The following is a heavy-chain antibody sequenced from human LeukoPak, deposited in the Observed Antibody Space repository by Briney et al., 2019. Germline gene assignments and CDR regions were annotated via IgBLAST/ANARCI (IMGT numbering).Heavy chain of an antibody. J-gene: IGHJ6*03. V-gene: IGHV1-69*06. Sequence: VASVKVSCKASGYTFTSYYMHWVRQAPGQGLEWMGGIIPIFGTANYAQKFQGRVTITADKSTSTAYMELSSLRSEDTAVYYCARSCSSWYYYYYYMDVWGKGTTVTVSS. CDR2: IIPIFGTA. CDR1: GYTFTSYY. CDR3: ARSCSSWYYYYYYMDV. D-gene: IGHD6-13*01.